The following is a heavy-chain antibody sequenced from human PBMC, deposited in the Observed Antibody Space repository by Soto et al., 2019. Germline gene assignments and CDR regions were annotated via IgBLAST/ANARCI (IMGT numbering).Heavy chain of an antibody. J-gene: IGHJ4*02. CDR3: AKDRNYPRDQFHY. CDR2: ISANGQGI. V-gene: IGHV3-23*01. CDR1: GFTFSTYA. Sequence: GGSLRLSCAASGFTFSTYALSWVRQAPGKGLEWVSAISANGQGIYYADSVRGRFTISRDNSKNTISLHMDSLRAEDTAVYYCAKDRNYPRDQFHYWGQGTLVTAPQ. D-gene: IGHD1-7*01.